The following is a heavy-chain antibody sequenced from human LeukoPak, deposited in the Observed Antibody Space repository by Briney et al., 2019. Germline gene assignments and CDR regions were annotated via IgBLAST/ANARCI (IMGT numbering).Heavy chain of an antibody. CDR2: IYTNGNT. V-gene: IGHV4-4*07. Sequence: SETLSLTCTVSGGSISNYFWTWIRQPAGEGLEWIGRIYTNGNTHYNPSLKSRVTMSVDTSKNQFSLKLSSVTAADTAVYYCARGRAVAAYFDYWGQGTLVTVSS. J-gene: IGHJ4*02. CDR1: GGSISNYF. D-gene: IGHD6-19*01. CDR3: ARGRAVAAYFDY.